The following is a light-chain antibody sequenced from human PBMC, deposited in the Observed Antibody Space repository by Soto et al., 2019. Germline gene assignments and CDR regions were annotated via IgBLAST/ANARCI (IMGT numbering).Light chain of an antibody. Sequence: DIQMAQSPSSLSAAVGDRVTITCRASRSVTPYLGWYQQKPGKAPKFLIYGASSLQSGVPSRFSGSGSGTEFTLTISSLQPDDFATYYCKQYNSYPTWTFGQGTKVDIK. CDR1: RSVTPY. CDR3: KQYNSYPTWT. V-gene: IGKV1-16*01. CDR2: GAS. J-gene: IGKJ1*01.